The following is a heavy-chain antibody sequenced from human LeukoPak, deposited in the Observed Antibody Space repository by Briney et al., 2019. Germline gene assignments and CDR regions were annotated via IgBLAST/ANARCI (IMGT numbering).Heavy chain of an antibody. CDR3: AKVNPTVKLGFDY. CDR2: ISYDGSNK. V-gene: IGHV3-30*04. J-gene: IGHJ4*02. Sequence: GRSLRLSCAASGFTFSSYAMHWVRQAPGKGLEWVAVISYDGSNKYYADSVKGRFTISRDNSKNTLYLQMNSLRAEDTAVYYCAKVNPTVKLGFDYWGQGTLVTVSS. D-gene: IGHD4-17*01. CDR1: GFTFSSYA.